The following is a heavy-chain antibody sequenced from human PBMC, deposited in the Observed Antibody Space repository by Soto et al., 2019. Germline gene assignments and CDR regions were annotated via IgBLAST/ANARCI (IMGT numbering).Heavy chain of an antibody. CDR3: AADPYYYDSSGYYSQNYYHYGMDV. D-gene: IGHD3-22*01. CDR2: IVVGSGNT. V-gene: IGHV1-58*01. CDR1: GFTFTSSA. Sequence: ASVKVSCKASGFTFTSSAVQWVRQARGQRLEWIGWIVVGSGNTNYAQKFQERVTITRDMSTSTAYMELSSLRSEDTAVYYCAADPYYYDSSGYYSQNYYHYGMDVWGQGTTVTGSS. J-gene: IGHJ6*02.